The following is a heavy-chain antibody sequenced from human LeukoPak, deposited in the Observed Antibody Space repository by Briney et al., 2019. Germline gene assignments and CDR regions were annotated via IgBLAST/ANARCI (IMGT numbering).Heavy chain of an antibody. CDR1: GFTFSDHG. Sequence: GRSLRLSCAASGFTFSDHGMHWVRQAPGKGLEWVAIIWYNGSKKYYAESVKGQFTISRDNSKNTLYLQMSSLRAEDTAVYYCARDPYGSGDGYFDYWGQGTLVTVST. J-gene: IGHJ4*02. V-gene: IGHV3-33*01. D-gene: IGHD3-10*01. CDR2: IWYNGSKK. CDR3: ARDPYGSGDGYFDY.